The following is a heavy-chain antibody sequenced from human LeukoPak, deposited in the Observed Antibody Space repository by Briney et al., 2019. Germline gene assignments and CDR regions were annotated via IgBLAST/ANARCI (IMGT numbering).Heavy chain of an antibody. CDR2: IKPDGTET. V-gene: IGHV3-7*01. Sequence: GGSLRLSCAASGFTFSNNWMTWFRQPPGKGLEWVANIKPDGTETYYVDSVKGRFTISRDNAKSSLYLQMNSLRAEDTAVYYCARHDNWNFPYWGQGTLVTVSS. CDR3: ARHDNWNFPY. CDR1: GFTFSNNW. D-gene: IGHD1-7*01. J-gene: IGHJ4*02.